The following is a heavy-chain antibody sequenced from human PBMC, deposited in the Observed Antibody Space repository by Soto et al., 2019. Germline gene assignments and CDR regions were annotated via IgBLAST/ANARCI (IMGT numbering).Heavy chain of an antibody. Sequence: GASVKVSCKASGYTFTSYGISWVRQAPGQGLEWMGWISAYNGNTNYAQKLQGRVTMTTDTSTSTAYMELRSLRSDDTAVYYCAXAHMTTVTFRYYYGMDVWGQGTTVTVSS. CDR2: ISAYNGNT. D-gene: IGHD4-4*01. V-gene: IGHV1-18*01. CDR1: GYTFTSYG. J-gene: IGHJ6*02. CDR3: AXAHMTTVTFRYYYGMDV.